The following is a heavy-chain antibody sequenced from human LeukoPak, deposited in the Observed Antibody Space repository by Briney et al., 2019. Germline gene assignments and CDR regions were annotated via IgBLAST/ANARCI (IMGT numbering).Heavy chain of an antibody. D-gene: IGHD3-22*01. CDR3: ASAFYDSSGFDY. J-gene: IGHJ4*02. CDR2: IYSGGST. Sequence: GGSLRLSCAASGFTVSSNYMSWVRQAPGKGLEWVSVIYSGGSTYYADSVKGRFTISRDNSKNTLYLQMNSLRAEDTAVYYCASAFYDSSGFDYWGQGTLVTVSS. CDR1: GFTVSSNY. V-gene: IGHV3-66*01.